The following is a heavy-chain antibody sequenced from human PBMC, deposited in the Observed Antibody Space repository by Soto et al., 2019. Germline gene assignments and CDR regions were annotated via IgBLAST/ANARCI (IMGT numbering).Heavy chain of an antibody. Sequence: EVQLVESGGGLVKPGGSLRLSCAASGFTFSTYSMNWVRQAPGKGLEWVSSISSSSSYIYHADSVKGRFTISRDNAKNSLYLQMNSLRAEDTAVYYCARYDSSGYYWPYYYYGMDVWGQGTTVTVSS. V-gene: IGHV3-21*01. CDR2: ISSSSSYI. CDR3: ARYDSSGYYWPYYYYGMDV. CDR1: GFTFSTYS. J-gene: IGHJ6*02. D-gene: IGHD3-22*01.